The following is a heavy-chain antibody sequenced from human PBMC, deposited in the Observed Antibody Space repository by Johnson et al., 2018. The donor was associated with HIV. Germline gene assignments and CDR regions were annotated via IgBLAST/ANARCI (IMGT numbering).Heavy chain of an antibody. V-gene: IGHV3-30*19. CDR2: ISYDGSNK. Sequence: QVQLVESGGGVVQPGGSLRLSCAASGFTFSSYGMHWVRQAPGKGLEWVAVISYDGSNKYYADSVKGRFTISRDNSKNSLYLQMNRLRADDTAVYYCAGGRGWVTLNAFDMWGQGTLVTVSS. CDR1: GFTFSSYG. D-gene: IGHD4-23*01. CDR3: AGGRGWVTLNAFDM. J-gene: IGHJ3*02.